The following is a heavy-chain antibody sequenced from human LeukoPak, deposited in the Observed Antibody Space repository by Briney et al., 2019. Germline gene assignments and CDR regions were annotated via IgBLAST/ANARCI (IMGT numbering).Heavy chain of an antibody. V-gene: IGHV3-21*01. Sequence: GGSLGLSCAASGFTFSSYSMNWVRQAPGKGLEWVSSISSSSSYIYYADSVKGRFTISRDNAKNSLYLQMNSLRAEDTAVYYCARDSGSGAKGSPSIAARHPRGYYMDVWGKGTTVTVSS. D-gene: IGHD6-6*01. CDR1: GFTFSSYS. J-gene: IGHJ6*03. CDR3: ARDSGSGAKGSPSIAARHPRGYYMDV. CDR2: ISSSSSYI.